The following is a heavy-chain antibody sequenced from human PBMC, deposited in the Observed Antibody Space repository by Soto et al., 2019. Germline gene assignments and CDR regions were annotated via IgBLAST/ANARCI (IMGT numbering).Heavy chain of an antibody. V-gene: IGHV1-69*02. CDR2: IIPILGIA. D-gene: IGHD2-2*01. J-gene: IGHJ4*02. CDR3: SSMGFQDIVVVPAAPEGTPLGGLRPSGY. Sequence: GASVKVSCKGSGGTFSSYTISWVRQAPGQGLEWMGRIIPILGIAKYAQKFQGRVTITADKSTSTAYMELSSLRSEDTAVYYCSSMGFQDIVVVPAAPEGTPLGGLRPSGYWGQGTLVTVSS. CDR1: GGTFSSYT.